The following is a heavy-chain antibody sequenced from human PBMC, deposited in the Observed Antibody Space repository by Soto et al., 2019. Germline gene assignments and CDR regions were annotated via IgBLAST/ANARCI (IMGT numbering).Heavy chain of an antibody. Sequence: KQSQTLSLTCTVSGGSISSSSYYWGWISQPPGKGLEWIGSIYYSGSTYYNPSLKSRVTISVDTTKNQFSLKLSSVTAADTAVDYCARTSGGYYNYYYYYGMDVWGQGTMVTVSS. CDR1: GGSISSSSYY. J-gene: IGHJ6*02. D-gene: IGHD1-26*01. CDR3: ARTSGGYYNYYYYYGMDV. CDR2: IYYSGST. V-gene: IGHV4-39*07.